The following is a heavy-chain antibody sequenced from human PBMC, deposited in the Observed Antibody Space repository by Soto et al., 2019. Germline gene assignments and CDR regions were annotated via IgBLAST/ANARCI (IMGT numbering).Heavy chain of an antibody. CDR2: IYPGDSDT. J-gene: IGHJ6*02. V-gene: IGHV5-51*01. CDR3: ARLIDSYGGYVEAYYYGMDV. D-gene: IGHD4-17*01. Sequence: PGESLKISCKGSGYSFTSYWIGWVRQMPGKGLEWMGIIYPGDSDTRHSPSFQGQVTISADKSISTAYLQWSSLKASDTAMYYCARLIDSYGGYVEAYYYGMDVWGQGTTVTVSS. CDR1: GYSFTSYW.